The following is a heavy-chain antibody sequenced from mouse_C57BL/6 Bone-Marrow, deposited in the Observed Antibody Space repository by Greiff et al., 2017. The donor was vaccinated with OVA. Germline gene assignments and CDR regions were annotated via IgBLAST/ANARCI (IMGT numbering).Heavy chain of an antibody. CDR2: INPNNGGT. V-gene: IGHV1-26*01. CDR1: GYTFTDYY. Sequence: VQLQQSGPELVKPGASVKISCKASGYTFTDYYMNWVKQSHGKSLEWIGDINPNNGGTSYNQKFKGKATLTVDKSSSTAYMELRSLTSEDSAVYYCARGSHWGQETLVTVSA. J-gene: IGHJ3*01. CDR3: ARGSH.